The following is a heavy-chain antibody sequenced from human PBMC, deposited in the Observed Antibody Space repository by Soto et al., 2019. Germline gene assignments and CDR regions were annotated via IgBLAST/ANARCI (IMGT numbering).Heavy chain of an antibody. CDR1: GGTFSSYA. V-gene: IGHV1-69*12. Sequence: QVQLVQSGAEVKKPGSSVKVSCKASGGTFSSYAISWVRQAPGQGLEWMGGIIPIFGTANYAQKFQGRVTIRADESTSTAYRELSSLRSEDTAVYYCARGGSSGYYIPYFDYWGQGTLVTVSS. CDR3: ARGGSSGYYIPYFDY. D-gene: IGHD3-22*01. CDR2: IIPIFGTA. J-gene: IGHJ4*02.